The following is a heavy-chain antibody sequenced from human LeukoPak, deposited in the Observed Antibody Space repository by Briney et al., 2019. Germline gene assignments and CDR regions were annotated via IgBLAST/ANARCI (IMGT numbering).Heavy chain of an antibody. CDR1: GFTFSSYG. Sequence: GGSLRLSCAASGFTFSSYGMHWVRQAPGKGLEWVAFIRYDGSNKYYADSVKGRFTISRDNSKNTLYLQMNSLRAEDTAVYYCAKFYGSGSYGTSDYWGQGTLVTVSS. CDR3: AKFYGSGSYGTSDY. J-gene: IGHJ4*02. CDR2: IRYDGSNK. V-gene: IGHV3-30*02. D-gene: IGHD3-10*01.